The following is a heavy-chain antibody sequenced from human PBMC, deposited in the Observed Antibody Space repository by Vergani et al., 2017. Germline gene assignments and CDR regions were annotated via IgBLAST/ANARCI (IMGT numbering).Heavy chain of an antibody. CDR2: MNPNSGTT. J-gene: IGHJ6*04. D-gene: IGHD4/OR15-4a*01. CDR1: GYRFSSYD. CDR3: ARSTDYPDDYVSSDYFRRTLDV. V-gene: IGHV1-8*01. Sequence: QVQLVQSGAEVKKPGASVKVSCRASGYRFSSYDISWVRQATGQGLEWMGWMNPNSGTTGYAQKFQGRVTMTRNTSINTAYMELSRLSFEDAAVYYCARSTDYPDDYVSSDYFRRTLDVWGKGTTVTVSS.